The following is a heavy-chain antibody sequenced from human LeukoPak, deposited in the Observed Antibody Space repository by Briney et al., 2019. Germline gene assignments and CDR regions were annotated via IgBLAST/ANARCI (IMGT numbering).Heavy chain of an antibody. V-gene: IGHV3-7*01. J-gene: IGHJ4*02. CDR3: ARGWGYDPFDY. CDR1: GITFSSYW. Sequence: GGSLRLSCAASGITFSSYWMSWVRQAPGKGLEWVANIKQDGSEKYYVDSVKGRFTTSRDNAKNSLYLQMNSLRAEDTAVYYCARGWGYDPFDYWGQGTLVTVSS. CDR2: IKQDGSEK. D-gene: IGHD5-12*01.